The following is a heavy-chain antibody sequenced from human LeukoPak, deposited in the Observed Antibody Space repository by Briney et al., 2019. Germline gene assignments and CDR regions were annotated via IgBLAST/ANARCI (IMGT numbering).Heavy chain of an antibody. J-gene: IGHJ4*02. V-gene: IGHV3-53*01. CDR2: IYANDNT. CDR1: GFTFSRYN. CDR3: AKEDLGVEY. Sequence: GGSLRLSCAGSGFTFSRYNFNWVRQAPGRGLEWVSVIYANDNTYYADSVKGRFTISRDKSKSTLYLQMNSLRAEDTAVYYCAKEDLGVEYWGQGTLVTVSS. D-gene: IGHD3-16*01.